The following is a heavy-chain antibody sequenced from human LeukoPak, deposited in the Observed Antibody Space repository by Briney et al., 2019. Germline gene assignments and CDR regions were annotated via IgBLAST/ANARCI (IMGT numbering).Heavy chain of an antibody. CDR3: ARVVASTSIDS. CDR1: GGSIRSSTYY. V-gene: IGHV4-61*02. CDR2: IYSSGST. Sequence: SETLSLTCTVSGGSIRSSTYYWSWIRQPAGKGLEWIGRIYSSGSTNYNPSLKSRVSISVDTSRNQVSLKVTSVTAADTALYYCARVVASTSIDSWGQGILVTVSS. D-gene: IGHD2-15*01. J-gene: IGHJ4*02.